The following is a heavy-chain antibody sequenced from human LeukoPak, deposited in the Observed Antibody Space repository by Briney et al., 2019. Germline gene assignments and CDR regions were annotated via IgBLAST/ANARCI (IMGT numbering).Heavy chain of an antibody. CDR2: ISAYNGNT. CDR1: GYTFASYG. Sequence: ASVKVSCKASGYTFASYGISWVRQAPGQGLEWMGWISAYNGNTNYAQKVEGRVTMTTETATSTAYMELRSLRSDDTAVYYCAREGLEQWLAGSDYWGQGTLVTASS. J-gene: IGHJ4*02. CDR3: AREGLEQWLAGSDY. D-gene: IGHD6-19*01. V-gene: IGHV1-18*01.